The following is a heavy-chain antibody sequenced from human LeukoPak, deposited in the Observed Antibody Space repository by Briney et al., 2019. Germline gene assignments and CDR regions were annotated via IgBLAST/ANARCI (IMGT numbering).Heavy chain of an antibody. CDR3: ARGHYDVLAASYKWTPDY. CDR1: GFTFNTFN. Sequence: GWSLRLSCAASGFTFNTFNMNWVRQAPGKGLEWVSSITSGGDYIYYADSVKGRFTTSRDNAENSLSLQLNSLRVEDTAVYYCARGHYDVLAASYKWTPDYWGQGTLVTVSS. V-gene: IGHV3-21*01. CDR2: ITSGGDYI. J-gene: IGHJ4*02. D-gene: IGHD3-9*01.